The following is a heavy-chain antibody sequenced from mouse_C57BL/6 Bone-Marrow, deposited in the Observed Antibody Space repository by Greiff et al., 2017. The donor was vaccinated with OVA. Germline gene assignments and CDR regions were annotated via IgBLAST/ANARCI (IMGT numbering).Heavy chain of an antibody. CDR3: TSDGNVDY. V-gene: IGHV14-4*01. CDR2: IDPETGDT. J-gene: IGHJ2*01. D-gene: IGHD2-1*01. CDR1: GFNFTDDY. Sequence: EVQLQESGAELVRPGASVKLSCTASGFNFTDDYMHWVKQRPEQGLEWIGWIDPETGDTEYASKFQGKATITADTSSNTAYLQLSSLTSEDTAVYYCTSDGNVDYWGQGTTLTVAS.